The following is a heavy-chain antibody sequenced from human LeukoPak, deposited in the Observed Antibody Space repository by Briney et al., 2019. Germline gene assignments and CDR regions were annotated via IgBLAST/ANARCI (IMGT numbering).Heavy chain of an antibody. CDR3: ASPQGDCSSTGCSSPFDY. J-gene: IGHJ4*02. V-gene: IGHV1-2*02. CDR2: INPNSGGT. CDR1: GYTFTSYD. Sequence: ASVKVSCKASGYTFTSYDINWVRQAPGQGLEWMGWINPNSGGTNYAQKFQGRVTMTRDTSISTAYMELSRLRSDDTAVYYCASPQGDCSSTGCSSPFDYWGQGTLVTVSS. D-gene: IGHD2-2*01.